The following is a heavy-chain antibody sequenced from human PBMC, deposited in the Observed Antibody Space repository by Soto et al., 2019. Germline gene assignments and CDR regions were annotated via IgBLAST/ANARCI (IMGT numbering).Heavy chain of an antibody. CDR1: GYTFTSYG. V-gene: IGHV1-18*01. CDR2: ISAYNGNT. J-gene: IGHJ5*02. D-gene: IGHD3-16*02. CDR3: ARGDYDYIWGSYRYKFLPWFDP. Sequence: GASVKVSCKASGYTFTSYGISWVRQAPGQGLEWMGWISAYNGNTNYAQKLQGRVTMTTDTSTSTAYMELRSLRSDDTAVYYCARGDYDYIWGSYRYKFLPWFDPWGQGTLVTVSS.